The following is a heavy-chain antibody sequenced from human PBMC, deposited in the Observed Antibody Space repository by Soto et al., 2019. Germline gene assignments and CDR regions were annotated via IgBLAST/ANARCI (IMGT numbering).Heavy chain of an antibody. CDR3: AHRDGFGEFDS. J-gene: IGHJ5*01. D-gene: IGHD3-10*01. Sequence: QITLKESGPTLVKPTQTLTLTCTFSGFSLTTSGVGVGWIRQPPGKALEWLALIYWDDDKRYSPSLKSRRTITKDTSRNQVVLTMTNMDPVDTATYFCAHRDGFGEFDSWGPGTLVTVSS. V-gene: IGHV2-5*02. CDR1: GFSLTTSGVG. CDR2: IYWDDDK.